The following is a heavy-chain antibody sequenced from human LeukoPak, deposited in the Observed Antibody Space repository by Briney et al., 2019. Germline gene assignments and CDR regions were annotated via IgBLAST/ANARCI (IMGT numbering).Heavy chain of an antibody. Sequence: GGSLRLSCAASGFTFSSYEMNWVRQAPGKGLEWVSYISSSGGSTIYYADSVKGRFTISRDNAKNSLYLQMNSLRAEDTAVYYCARAGRSFPYYYYMDVWGKGTTVTISS. CDR1: GFTFSSYE. CDR2: ISSSGGSTI. D-gene: IGHD2-15*01. J-gene: IGHJ6*03. V-gene: IGHV3-48*03. CDR3: ARAGRSFPYYYYMDV.